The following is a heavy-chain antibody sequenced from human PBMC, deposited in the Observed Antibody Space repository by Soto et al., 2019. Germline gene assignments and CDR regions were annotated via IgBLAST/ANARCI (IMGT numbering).Heavy chain of an antibody. J-gene: IGHJ4*02. CDR3: ARDSRWSYYDSSGRPQAGL. Sequence: GASVKVSCKASGYTFTSYGISWVRQAPGQGLEWMGWISAYNGNTNYAQKLQGRVTMTTDTSTSTAYMELRSLRSDDTAVYYCARDSRWSYYDSSGRPQAGLWGQGTLVTVSS. CDR1: GYTFTSYG. V-gene: IGHV1-18*01. CDR2: ISAYNGNT. D-gene: IGHD3-22*01.